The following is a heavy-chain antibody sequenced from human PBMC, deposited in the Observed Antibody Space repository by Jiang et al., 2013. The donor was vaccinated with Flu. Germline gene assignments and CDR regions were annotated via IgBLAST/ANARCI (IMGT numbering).Heavy chain of an antibody. CDR3: ARAGFGYDILTGYFMGSFDY. D-gene: IGHD3-9*01. J-gene: IGHJ4*02. V-gene: IGHV4-59*01. CDR2: IYYTGRT. Sequence: IRQSPGKGLGWIGYIYYTGRTDYNPSLKSRVTISVDTSKDQFSLNLRSVTAADTAVYYCARAGFGYDILTGYFMGSFDYWGQGSLVTVSS.